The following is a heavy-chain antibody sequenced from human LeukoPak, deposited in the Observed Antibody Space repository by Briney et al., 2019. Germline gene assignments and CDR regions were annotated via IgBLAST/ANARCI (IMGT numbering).Heavy chain of an antibody. J-gene: IGHJ4*02. V-gene: IGHV1-69*13. CDR2: IIPIFGTA. Sequence: GASVKVSCKASGGTFSSYAISWVRQAPGQGLEWMGGIIPIFGTANYAQKFQGRVTITADESTSTTYMELSSLRSEDTAVYYCARDRYDSSGYYVDYWGQGTLVTVSS. D-gene: IGHD3-22*01. CDR3: ARDRYDSSGYYVDY. CDR1: GGTFSSYA.